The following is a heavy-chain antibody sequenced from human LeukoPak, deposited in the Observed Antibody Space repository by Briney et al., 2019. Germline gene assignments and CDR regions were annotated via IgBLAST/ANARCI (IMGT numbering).Heavy chain of an antibody. CDR3: AKGAMDTAMGDLSDY. Sequence: GRSLRLSCAASGFTFSTYGMHWVRQAPGKGLEWVAVISYDGSNKYYADSVKGRFTISRDNSKNTLYLQMNSLRAEDTAVYYCAKGAMDTAMGDLSDYWGQETLVTVSS. CDR2: ISYDGSNK. V-gene: IGHV3-30*18. D-gene: IGHD5-18*01. CDR1: GFTFSTYG. J-gene: IGHJ4*02.